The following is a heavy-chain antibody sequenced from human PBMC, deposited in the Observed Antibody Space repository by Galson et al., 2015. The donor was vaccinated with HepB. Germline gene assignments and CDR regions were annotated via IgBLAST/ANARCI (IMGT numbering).Heavy chain of an antibody. Sequence: SLRLSCAASGFTFSSYGMHWVVQALGQGLECVAVISYDGSNKYYADSVKGRFTISRDNSKNTLYLQMSSLRAEDTAVYYCAKRYDSSGSVWGQGTMVTVSS. J-gene: IGHJ3*01. V-gene: IGHV3-30*18. CDR3: AKRYDSSGSV. CDR1: GFTFSSYG. D-gene: IGHD3-22*01. CDR2: ISYDGSNK.